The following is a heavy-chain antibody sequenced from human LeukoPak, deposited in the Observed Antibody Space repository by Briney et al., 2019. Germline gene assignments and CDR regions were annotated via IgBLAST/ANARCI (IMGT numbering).Heavy chain of an antibody. CDR2: IYYSGST. CDR1: GGSISSSDYY. J-gene: IGHJ4*02. D-gene: IGHD3-22*01. Sequence: SETLSLTCTVSGGSISSSDYYWGWIRQPPGKGLEWIGSIYYSGSTYFKSSIKSRVALSVDTSKNQFSLKLRSVTAADTAVYYCARHRYYYDSGGYFCVYYFDYWGQGTLVTVSS. CDR3: ARHRYYYDSGGYFCVYYFDY. V-gene: IGHV4-39*01.